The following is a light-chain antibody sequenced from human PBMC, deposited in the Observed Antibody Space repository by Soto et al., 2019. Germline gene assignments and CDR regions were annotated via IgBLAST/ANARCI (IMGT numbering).Light chain of an antibody. V-gene: IGLV2-14*01. CDR2: EVT. CDR3: SSYAGSNTYV. J-gene: IGLJ1*01. CDR1: TSDIGAYDY. Sequence: QSVLAQPASVSGSPGQSITIPCTGTTSDIGAYDYVSWYQQHPGKVPKLIIFEVTKRPSGFSSRFSGSKSGNTASLTISGLQAEDEADYYCSSYAGSNTYVFGSGTKVTVL.